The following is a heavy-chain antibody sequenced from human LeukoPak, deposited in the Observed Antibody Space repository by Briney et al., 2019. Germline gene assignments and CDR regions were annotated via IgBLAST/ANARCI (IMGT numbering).Heavy chain of an antibody. D-gene: IGHD3-9*01. CDR3: ASGGGILTGYYPFDY. Sequence: SETLSLTCTVSGGSISGYYWSWIRQPPGKGLEWIGYIYYSGSTNYNPSLKSRVTISVDTSKNQFSLKLSSVTAADTAVYYCASGGGILTGYYPFDYWGQGTLVTVSS. CDR1: GGSISGYY. CDR2: IYYSGST. J-gene: IGHJ4*02. V-gene: IGHV4-59*01.